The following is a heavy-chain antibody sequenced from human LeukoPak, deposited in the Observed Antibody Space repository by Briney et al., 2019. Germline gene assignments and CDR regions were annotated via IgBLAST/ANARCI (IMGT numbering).Heavy chain of an antibody. J-gene: IGHJ4*02. V-gene: IGHV3-30*18. D-gene: IGHD3-10*01. CDR3: AKAGITMVRGVTHGAIDY. CDR1: GFTFSSYG. CDR2: ISYDGSNK. Sequence: GGSLRLSCAASGFTFSSYGMHWVRQAPGKGLEWVAVISYDGSNKYYADSVKGRFTISRDNSKNTLYLQMNSLRAEDTAVYCCAKAGITMVRGVTHGAIDYWGQGTLVTVSS.